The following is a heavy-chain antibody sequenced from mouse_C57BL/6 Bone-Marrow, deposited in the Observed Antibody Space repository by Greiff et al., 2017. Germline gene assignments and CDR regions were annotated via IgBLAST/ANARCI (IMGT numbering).Heavy chain of an antibody. CDR2: ISYDGSN. CDR1: GYSITSGYY. V-gene: IGHV3-6*01. J-gene: IGHJ4*01. Sequence: EVKLVESGPGLVKPSQSLSLTCSVTGYSITSGYYWNWIRQFPGNKLEWMGYISYDGSNNYNPSLKNRISITRDTSKNQFFLKLNSVTTEDTATYYCARPITTDGDYAMDYWGQGTSVTVSS. D-gene: IGHD1-2*01. CDR3: ARPITTDGDYAMDY.